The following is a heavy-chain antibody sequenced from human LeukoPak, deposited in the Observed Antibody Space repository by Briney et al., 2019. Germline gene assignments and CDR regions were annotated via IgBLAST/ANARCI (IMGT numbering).Heavy chain of an antibody. CDR1: GGSISSSNW. V-gene: IGHV4-4*02. D-gene: IGHD4-17*01. CDR3: AREYRDYGDHLYYFDY. J-gene: IGHJ4*02. CDR2: IYHSGST. Sequence: PSGTLSLTCAVSGGSISSSNWWSWVRQPPGKGLEWIGEIYHSGSTNYNPSLKSRVTISVDKSKNQFSLKLSSVTAADTAVYYCAREYRDYGDHLYYFDYWGQGTLVNVSS.